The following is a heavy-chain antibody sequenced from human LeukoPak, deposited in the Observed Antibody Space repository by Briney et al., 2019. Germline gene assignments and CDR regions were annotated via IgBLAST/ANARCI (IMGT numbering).Heavy chain of an antibody. V-gene: IGHV1-69*06. CDR3: ARGGSGWPRNDAFDI. J-gene: IGHJ3*02. D-gene: IGHD6-19*01. Sequence: GASVKVSCKASGGTFSSYAISWVRQAPGQGLEWMGGIIPIFGTANYAQKFQGRVTITADKSTSTAYMELSSLRSEDTAVYYCARGGSGWPRNDAFDIWGQGTMVTVSS. CDR1: GGTFSSYA. CDR2: IIPIFGTA.